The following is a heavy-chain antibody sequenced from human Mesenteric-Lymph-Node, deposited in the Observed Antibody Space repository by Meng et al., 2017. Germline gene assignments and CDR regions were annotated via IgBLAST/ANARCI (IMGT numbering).Heavy chain of an antibody. D-gene: IGHD3-22*01. V-gene: IGHV1-2*06. CDR2: INLNSGGT. CDR1: GYTFTGDY. J-gene: IGHJ4*02. CDR3: AAFYYESSGYFRADY. Sequence: QVQLVQPGAEVKKPGASVKVSCKASGYTFTGDYIHWVRQAPGQGLEWMGRINLNSGGTNYAQKFQGRVTMTWDTSISAAQMELSSLRSDDTAVYYCAAFYYESSGYFRADYWGQGILVTVSS.